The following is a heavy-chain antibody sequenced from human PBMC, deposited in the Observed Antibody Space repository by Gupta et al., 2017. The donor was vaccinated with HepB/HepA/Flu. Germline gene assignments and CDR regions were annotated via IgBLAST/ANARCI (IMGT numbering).Heavy chain of an antibody. J-gene: IGHJ5*02. CDR1: GFSLTTNGVG. Sequence: QITLKESGPPLVKPTQTLTLTCTFSGFSLTTNGVGVGCIRQPPGMALEWLALIYWDDDKRFSPSLKSRLTITKDTSKNQVVLTMTNMDPVDTATYYCAHSVGGGWFDPWGQGTLVIVSS. V-gene: IGHV2-5*02. CDR2: IYWDDDK. D-gene: IGHD3-16*01. CDR3: AHSVGGGWFDP.